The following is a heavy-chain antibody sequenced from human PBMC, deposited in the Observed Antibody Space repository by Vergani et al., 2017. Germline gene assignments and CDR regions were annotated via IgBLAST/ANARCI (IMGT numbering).Heavy chain of an antibody. CDR2: INPSGGST. V-gene: IGHV1-46*03. Sequence: QVQLVQSGAEVKKPGASVKVSCKASGYTFTSYYMHWVRQAPGQGLEWMGIINPSGGSTSYAQKFQGRVTMTRDTSTSKVYMELSSLRSADTAVYYCALVYDSSGYYPHVTDYWGQGTLVTVSS. CDR1: GYTFTSYY. CDR3: ALVYDSSGYYPHVTDY. J-gene: IGHJ4*02. D-gene: IGHD3-22*01.